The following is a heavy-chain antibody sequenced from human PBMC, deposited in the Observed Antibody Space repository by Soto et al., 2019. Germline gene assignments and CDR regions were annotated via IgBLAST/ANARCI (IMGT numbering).Heavy chain of an antibody. CDR3: AHSITMIVVVEPGYFDY. J-gene: IGHJ4*02. D-gene: IGHD3-22*01. Sequence: SGPTLVNPTQTLTLTCTFSGFSLSTSGVGVGWIRQPPGKALEWLALIYWDDDKRYSPSLKSRLTIAKDTSKNQVVLTMTNMDPVDTATYYCAHSITMIVVVEPGYFDYWGQGTLVTVS. CDR2: IYWDDDK. V-gene: IGHV2-5*02. CDR1: GFSLSTSGVG.